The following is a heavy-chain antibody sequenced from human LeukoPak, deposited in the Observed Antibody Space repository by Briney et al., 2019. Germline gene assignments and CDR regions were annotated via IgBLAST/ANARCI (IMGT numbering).Heavy chain of an antibody. CDR3: ARSGGSSAYYSF. Sequence: SETLSLTCTVSGASMFSHYWRWIRQTPGKGLEWIGKIYLVDDTTKYNPSLGGRVNISVDTSRNQFSLHLSHATAADTAVYYCARSGGSSAYYSFWGQGTLVTVSS. V-gene: IGHV4-59*11. CDR2: IYLVDDTT. CDR1: GASMFSHY. J-gene: IGHJ4*02. D-gene: IGHD3-22*01.